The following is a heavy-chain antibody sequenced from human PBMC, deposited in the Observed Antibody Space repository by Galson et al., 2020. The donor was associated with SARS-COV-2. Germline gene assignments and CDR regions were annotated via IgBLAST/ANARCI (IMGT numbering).Heavy chain of an antibody. J-gene: IGHJ4*02. D-gene: IGHD4-17*01. CDR1: GFTFSAAW. Sequence: GGSLRLSCAASGFTFSAAWMTWVRQAPGKGLEWIGLIKSKVDGGTADYSAPVKDRFTISRDDSKNTLYLQMISLRTEDTAVYYCAADVPNGRDYVTVDYWGLGTRVTVSS. V-gene: IGHV3-15*01. CDR2: IKSKVDGGTA. CDR3: AADVPNGRDYVTVDY.